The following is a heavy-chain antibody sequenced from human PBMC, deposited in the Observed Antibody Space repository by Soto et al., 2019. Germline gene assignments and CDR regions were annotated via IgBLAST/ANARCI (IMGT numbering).Heavy chain of an antibody. CDR3: ARSPVVLVPAAMQGAPYYYYYYGMDV. CDR1: GGSISSYY. CDR2: IYYSGST. J-gene: IGHJ6*02. Sequence: PSETLSLTCTVSGGSISSYYWSWIRQPPGKGLEWIGYIYYSGSTNYNPSLKSRVTISVDTSKNQFSLKLSSVTAADTAVYYCARSPVVLVPAAMQGAPYYYYYYGMDVWGQGTTVT. D-gene: IGHD2-2*01. V-gene: IGHV4-59*01.